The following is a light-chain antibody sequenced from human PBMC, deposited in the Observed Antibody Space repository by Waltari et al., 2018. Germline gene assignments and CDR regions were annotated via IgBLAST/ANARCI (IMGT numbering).Light chain of an antibody. Sequence: AIQLTQSPSSLSASVGHRITFTCRASQDIASALAWYVQKPGKPPQLLIYDASTLESGVPSRFSGSGSGTDFTLSISGLQPEDFATYYCQQFINYPLTFGPGTTVDIK. CDR3: QQFINYPLT. V-gene: IGKV1D-13*01. J-gene: IGKJ3*01. CDR2: DAS. CDR1: QDIASA.